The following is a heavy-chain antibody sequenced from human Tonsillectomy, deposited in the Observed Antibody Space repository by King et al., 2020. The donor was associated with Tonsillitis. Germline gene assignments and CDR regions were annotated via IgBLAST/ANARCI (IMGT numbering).Heavy chain of an antibody. Sequence: VQLVESGGGLVKPGGSLRLSCAASGFTFSDYYMSWIRQAPGKGLEWVSYISSSSSYTNYADSVKGRFTISRDNAKNSLYLQMNSLRAEDTAVYYCARKTIPYGDYLFDYWGQGTLVTVSS. CDR2: ISSSSSYT. CDR1: GFTFSDYY. V-gene: IGHV3-11*06. CDR3: ARKTIPYGDYLFDY. D-gene: IGHD4-17*01. J-gene: IGHJ4*02.